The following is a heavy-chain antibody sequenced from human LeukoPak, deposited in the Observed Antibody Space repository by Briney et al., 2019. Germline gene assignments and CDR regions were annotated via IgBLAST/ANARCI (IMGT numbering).Heavy chain of an antibody. CDR2: LSGSGGGT. V-gene: IGHV3-23*01. D-gene: IGHD3-10*01. J-gene: IGHJ4*02. CDR3: ARRGVIRVILVGFHKEAYYFDS. CDR1: RITLSNNG. Sequence: GGSLRLSCAVSRITLSNNGMSWVRQAPGKGLEWVAGLSGSGGGTNYADSVQGRFTISRDNPKNTLYLQMNSLRAEDTAVYFCARRGVIRVILVGFHKEAYYFDSWGQGALVTVSS.